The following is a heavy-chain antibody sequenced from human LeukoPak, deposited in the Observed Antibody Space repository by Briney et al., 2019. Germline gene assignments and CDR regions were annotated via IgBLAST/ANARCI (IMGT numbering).Heavy chain of an antibody. D-gene: IGHD1-26*01. J-gene: IGHJ5*02. CDR3: ARVGVTSWFDP. V-gene: IGHV4-31*03. CDR2: IYYSGST. Sequence: SETLSLTCTVSGGSISSGGYYWSWIRQHPGKGLEWIGYIYYSGSTYYNPSLKSRVTISVDTSKNQFSLKLSSVTVADTAVYYCARVGVTSWFDPWGQGTLVTVSS. CDR1: GGSISSGGYY.